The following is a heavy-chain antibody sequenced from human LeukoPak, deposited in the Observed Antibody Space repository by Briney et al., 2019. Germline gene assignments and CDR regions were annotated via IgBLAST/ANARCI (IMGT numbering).Heavy chain of an antibody. CDR2: SYYSGSN. CDR3: ARADNYGSLRLDY. V-gene: IGHV4-31*02. D-gene: IGHD3-10*01. CDR1: AGSISSGGYY. J-gene: IGHJ4*02. Sequence: SETLSPTRTVSAGSISSGGYYCSWIRQYPRNRLARVDYSYYSGSNYYIPSLKSRVTISVDTSKTQLSLNLSSVTAADTAFYYCARADNYGSLRLDYWGQGTLVTVSS.